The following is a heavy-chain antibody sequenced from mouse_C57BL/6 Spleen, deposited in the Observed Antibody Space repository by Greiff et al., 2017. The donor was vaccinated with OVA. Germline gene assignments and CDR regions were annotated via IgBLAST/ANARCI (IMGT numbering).Heavy chain of an antibody. CDR2: IYPGDGDT. Sequence: QVQLQQSGPELVKPGASVKIPCKASGYAFSSSWMNWVKQRPGKGLEWIGRIYPGDGDTYYNGKFKGKATLTADKSSSTAYMQLSSLTSEDSAVYFCARKGKEYGRDYWGQGTTLTVSS. CDR3: ARKGKEYGRDY. V-gene: IGHV1-82*01. CDR1: GYAFSSSW. D-gene: IGHD1-1*01. J-gene: IGHJ2*01.